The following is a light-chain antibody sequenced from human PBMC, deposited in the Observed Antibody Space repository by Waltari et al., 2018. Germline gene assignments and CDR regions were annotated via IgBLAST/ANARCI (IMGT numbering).Light chain of an antibody. CDR3: RSYAQTSTLI. V-gene: IGLV2-11*01. CDR2: DVP. J-gene: IGLJ2*01. CDR1: SSDVGGYNY. Sequence: QSALTQPRSVSGSPGQSVTISCTGTSSDVGGYNYVSSYKQHPGEVPKLLIYDVPKRPSWVPACFSGSKSGHTASLTISGIQAEDEADYYCRSYAQTSTLIFGGGTKVTVL.